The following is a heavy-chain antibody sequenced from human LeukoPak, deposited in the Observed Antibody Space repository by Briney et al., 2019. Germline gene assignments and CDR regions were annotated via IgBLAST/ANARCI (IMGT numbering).Heavy chain of an antibody. Sequence: PSETLSLTCTVSGGSVSSGSYYWSWIRQPPGKGLEWSGYIYYSGSTNYNPSLKSRVTISVDTSKNQFSLKLSSVTAADTAVYYCARGYSNYFDYWGQGTLVTVSS. V-gene: IGHV4-61*01. CDR1: GGSVSSGSYY. CDR2: IYYSGST. J-gene: IGHJ4*02. D-gene: IGHD4-11*01. CDR3: ARGYSNYFDY.